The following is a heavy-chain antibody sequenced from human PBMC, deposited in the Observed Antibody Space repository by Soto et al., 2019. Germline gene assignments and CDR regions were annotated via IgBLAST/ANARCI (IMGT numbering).Heavy chain of an antibody. V-gene: IGHV3-33*03. CDR3: ARWSNHKVVVP. CDR2: IWYDGSEQ. Sequence: QEQLVESGGGVVQPGMSLRLSCEGSGFTFRRHGMHWVRQSPGKGLEWLAVIWYDGSEQYYADSVKGRFTISRDNSKNMLYLQLNTLTVEDTAVYHCARWSNHKVVVPWGQGTMVTVS. D-gene: IGHD2-21*01. J-gene: IGHJ5*02. CDR1: GFTFRRHG.